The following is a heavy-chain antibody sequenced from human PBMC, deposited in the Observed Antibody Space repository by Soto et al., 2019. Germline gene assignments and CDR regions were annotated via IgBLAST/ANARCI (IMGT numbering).Heavy chain of an antibody. CDR1: GYVFSNYG. CDR2: ISTYNANT. D-gene: IGHD3-22*01. J-gene: IGHJ4*02. CDR3: EREDYYDSSGYYYLYY. V-gene: IGHV1-18*01. Sequence: SGKVAGNGSGYVFSNYGMGWVRHARVQGLESMGSISTYNANTYYAQKFQGRVTMTTDTSTSTAYMELRSLRSDDTAVYYCEREDYYDSSGYYYLYYWGQGTMVTVSS.